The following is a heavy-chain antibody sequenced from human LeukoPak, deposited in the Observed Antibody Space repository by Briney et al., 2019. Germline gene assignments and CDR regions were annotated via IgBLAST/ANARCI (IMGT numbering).Heavy chain of an antibody. Sequence: PGGSLRLSCAASGFTFSTYTMNWIRQPPGKGLEWIGEINHSGSTNYNPSLKSRVTISVDTSKNQFSLKLSSVTAADTAVYYCARGRRVRGVISRLSYYYYMDVWGKGTTVTVSS. D-gene: IGHD3-10*01. V-gene: IGHV4-34*01. CDR3: ARGRRVRGVISRLSYYYYMDV. CDR1: GFTFSTYT. CDR2: INHSGST. J-gene: IGHJ6*03.